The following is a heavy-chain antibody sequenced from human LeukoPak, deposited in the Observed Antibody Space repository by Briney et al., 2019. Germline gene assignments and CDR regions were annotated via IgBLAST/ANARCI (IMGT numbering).Heavy chain of an antibody. J-gene: IGHJ4*02. CDR3: AVAIVVVPAAILLDTSNFDY. Sequence: SVKVSCKASGGTFSSYTISWVRQAPGQGLEWMGRIIPILGIANYAQKFQGRVTITADKSTSTAYMELSSLRSEDTAVYYCAVAIVVVPAAILLDTSNFDYWGQGTLVTVSS. CDR1: GGTFSSYT. CDR2: IIPILGIA. V-gene: IGHV1-69*02. D-gene: IGHD2-2*02.